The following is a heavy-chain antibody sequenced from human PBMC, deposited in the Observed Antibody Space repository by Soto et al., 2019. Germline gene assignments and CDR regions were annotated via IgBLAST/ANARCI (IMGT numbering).Heavy chain of an antibody. CDR1: GGTFSSYA. Sequence: QVQLVQSGAEVKKPGSSVKVSCKASGGTFSSYAISWVRQAPGQGLEWMGGIIPIFGTANYAQKFQGRVTITADESTSTDYMELSSLRSEDTAVYYCARGRGYSYGYGDAFDIWGQGTMVTVSS. D-gene: IGHD5-18*01. V-gene: IGHV1-69*01. CDR3: ARGRGYSYGYGDAFDI. CDR2: IIPIFGTA. J-gene: IGHJ3*02.